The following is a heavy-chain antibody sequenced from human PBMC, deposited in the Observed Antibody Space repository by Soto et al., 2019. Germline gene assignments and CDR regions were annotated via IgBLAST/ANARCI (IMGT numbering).Heavy chain of an antibody. Sequence: ASVKVSCKTSGYTFSNYALSWVRQAPGKGLEWMGGFDPEDGETIYAQKFQGRVTMTEDTSTGTAYMELGSLRSEDTAVYYCATEGAAAVGYYYYGMDVWGQGTTVTVSS. J-gene: IGHJ6*02. CDR3: ATEGAAAVGYYYYGMDV. V-gene: IGHV1-24*01. D-gene: IGHD6-25*01. CDR2: FDPEDGET. CDR1: GYTFSNYA.